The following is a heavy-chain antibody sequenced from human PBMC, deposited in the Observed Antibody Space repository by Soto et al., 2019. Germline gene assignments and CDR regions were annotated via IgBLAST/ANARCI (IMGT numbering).Heavy chain of an antibody. CDR1: GYTLTELS. CDR2: FDPEDGET. D-gene: IGHD2-15*01. CDR3: ARGSGCSGGSCYPTTYNWFDP. V-gene: IGHV1-24*01. J-gene: IGHJ5*02. Sequence: ASVKVSCKVSGYTLTELSMHWVRQAPGKGLEWMGGFDPEDGETIYAQKFQGRVTMTEDTSTDTAYMELSSLRSEDTAVYYCARGSGCSGGSCYPTTYNWFDPWGQGTLVTVS.